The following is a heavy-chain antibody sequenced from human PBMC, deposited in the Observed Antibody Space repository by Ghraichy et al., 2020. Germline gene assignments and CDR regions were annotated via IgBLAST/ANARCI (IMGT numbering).Heavy chain of an antibody. CDR1: GDSISSSSSYF. V-gene: IGHV4-39*01. Sequence: GSLRLSCTVSGDSISSSSSYFWVWIRQPPGKGLEWVGSIYYSGNTYYNPSLKSRVAISVDTSKNQFSLKLSSVTAADTAVYYCARHWNIVVVVAAKAFDFWGQGTLVGVSS. CDR2: IYYSGNT. J-gene: IGHJ4*02. D-gene: IGHD2-15*01. CDR3: ARHWNIVVVVAAKAFDF.